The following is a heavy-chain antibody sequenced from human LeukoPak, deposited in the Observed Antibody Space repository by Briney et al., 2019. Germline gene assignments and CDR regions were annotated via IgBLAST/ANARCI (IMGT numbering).Heavy chain of an antibody. D-gene: IGHD5-12*01. J-gene: IGHJ4*02. Sequence: GGSLRLSCAASGFTFSNAWMSWVRQAPGKGLEWVGRIKSKTDGGTTDYAAPVKGRFTISRDDSKNTLYLRMNSLKTEDTAVYYCTTQTDTSGYEDYWGQGTLVTVSS. V-gene: IGHV3-15*01. CDR2: IKSKTDGGTT. CDR3: TTQTDTSGYEDY. CDR1: GFTFSNAW.